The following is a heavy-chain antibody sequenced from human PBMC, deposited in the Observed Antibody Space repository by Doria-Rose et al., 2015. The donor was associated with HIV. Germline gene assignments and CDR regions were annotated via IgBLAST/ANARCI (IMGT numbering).Heavy chain of an antibody. J-gene: IGHJ6*02. CDR2: INHSGRI. CDR3: ARGLLRGGWNDVDYYYGMDV. CDR1: GGSFSGYY. Sequence: QVQLQQWDAGLVKPSETLSLTCAVFGGSFSGYYWSWIRQPPGKGLERIGEINHSGRINYKTSIKSRVTLSLGTSKNLFSLKLSAVTAADTAVYYCARGLLRGGWNDVDYYYGMDVWGQGTTVTVSS. V-gene: IGHV4-34*01. D-gene: IGHD1-1*01.